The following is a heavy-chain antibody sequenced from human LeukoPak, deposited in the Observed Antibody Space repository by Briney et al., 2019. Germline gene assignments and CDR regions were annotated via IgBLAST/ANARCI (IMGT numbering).Heavy chain of an antibody. V-gene: IGHV1-69*04. D-gene: IGHD3-22*01. J-gene: IGHJ4*02. Sequence: SVKVSCKASGGTFSSHAISWVRQAPGQGLEWMGRIIPILGIANYAQKFQGRVTITADKSTSTAYMELSSLRSEDTAVYYCASGYYDSSGYIRNWGQGTLVTVSS. CDR1: GGTFSSHA. CDR3: ASGYYDSSGYIRN. CDR2: IIPILGIA.